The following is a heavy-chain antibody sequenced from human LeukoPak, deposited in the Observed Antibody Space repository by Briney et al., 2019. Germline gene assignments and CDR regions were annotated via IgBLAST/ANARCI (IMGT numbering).Heavy chain of an antibody. Sequence: GGSLRLSCADSGFTFSRYSTNWVRQAPGKGLEWVSSISSTSSPIFYADSVKGRFTISRDNAKNSLYLQMNGLRAEDTAVYYCARGGSGGTRDDTFDLWGQGTMVTVSS. CDR3: ARGGSGGTRDDTFDL. V-gene: IGHV3-21*06. CDR1: GFTFSRYS. CDR2: ISSTSSPI. J-gene: IGHJ3*01. D-gene: IGHD2-15*01.